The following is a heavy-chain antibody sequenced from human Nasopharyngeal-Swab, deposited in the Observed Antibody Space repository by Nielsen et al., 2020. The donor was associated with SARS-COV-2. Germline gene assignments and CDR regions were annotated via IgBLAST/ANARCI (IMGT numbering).Heavy chain of an antibody. CDR3: AKDRGEEYYDILTGLFDL. J-gene: IGHJ2*01. Sequence: GESLKISCAASGFTFSSYAMSWVRQAPGKGLEWVSAISSSGGSTYYADSVKGRFTISRDNSKNTLYLQMNSLRAEDTAVYYCAKDRGEEYYDILTGLFDLWGRGTLVTASS. CDR1: GFTFSSYA. D-gene: IGHD3-9*01. CDR2: ISSSGGST. V-gene: IGHV3-23*01.